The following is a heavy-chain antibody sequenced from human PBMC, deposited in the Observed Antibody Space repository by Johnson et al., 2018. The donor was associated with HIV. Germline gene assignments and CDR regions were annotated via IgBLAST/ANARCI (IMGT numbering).Heavy chain of an antibody. CDR2: IKWNGGSS. J-gene: IGHJ3*01. CDR1: GFTFDDHG. V-gene: IGHV3-20*04. CDR3: FPLGDPLDV. D-gene: IGHD6-6*01. Sequence: VQLVESGGGVVRPGGSLRLSCAASGFTFDDHGMNWVRQVPGKGLEWVSGIKWNGGSSGYADSVKGRFTISRDNSKNTLYLQMNSLKTEDTAVYYCFPLGDPLDVWGQGTTVTVSS.